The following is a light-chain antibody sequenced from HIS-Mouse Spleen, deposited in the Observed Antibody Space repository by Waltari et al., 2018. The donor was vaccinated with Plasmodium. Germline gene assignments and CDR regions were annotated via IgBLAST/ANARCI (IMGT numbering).Light chain of an antibody. CDR2: KAS. CDR3: QQYNSYWT. CDR1: QSISSW. V-gene: IGKV1-5*03. J-gene: IGKJ1*01. Sequence: DIQMTQSPSTLSASVGDRVNITCRASQSISSWLAWHQQKPGKATKLLIYKASSLESGVPSRFSGSGAGTEFTLTISSLQPDDFATYYCQQYNSYWTFGQGTKVEIK.